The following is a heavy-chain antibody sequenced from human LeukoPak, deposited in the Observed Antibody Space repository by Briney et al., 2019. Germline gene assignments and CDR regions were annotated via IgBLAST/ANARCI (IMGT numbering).Heavy chain of an antibody. CDR3: ARGLVVPAEGNWFDP. V-gene: IGHV4-4*07. J-gene: IGHJ5*02. D-gene: IGHD2-2*01. Sequence: TSETLSLTCTVFGSSISNYYWSWIRQPAGKGLEWIGRIYSTGSTSYNSSLKSRVIVSVDTSKNQFSMRLTSVTAADTAVYYCARGLVVPAEGNWFDPWGQGTLVTVSS. CDR1: GSSISNYY. CDR2: IYSTGST.